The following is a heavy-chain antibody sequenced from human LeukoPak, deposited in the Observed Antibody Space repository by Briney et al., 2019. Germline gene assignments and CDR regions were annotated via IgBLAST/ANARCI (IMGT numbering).Heavy chain of an antibody. V-gene: IGHV7-4-1*02. D-gene: IGHD6-19*01. CDR2: INTNTGNP. Sequence: ASVKVSCKASGYTFTSYAMNWVRQAPGQGLEWMGWINTNTGNPTYAQGFTGRFVFSLDTSVSTAYLQISSLKAEDTAVYYCARGPSIAVAGKGEFDYWGQGTLVTVSS. J-gene: IGHJ4*02. CDR1: GYTFTSYA. CDR3: ARGPSIAVAGKGEFDY.